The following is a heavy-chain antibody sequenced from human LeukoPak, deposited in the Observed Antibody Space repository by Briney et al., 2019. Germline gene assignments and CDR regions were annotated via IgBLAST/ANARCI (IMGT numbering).Heavy chain of an antibody. CDR3: ARQDGSAYYYFDY. D-gene: IGHD6-19*01. Sequence: GESLKISCKGTGYSFASYWIGWVRLMPGQGLEWMGIIYPGDSDTKYSPSFQGRVTISADKSINTAYLQWSSLKASDTAIYYCARQDGSAYYYFDYWGQGTLVTVSS. CDR1: GYSFASYW. CDR2: IYPGDSDT. J-gene: IGHJ4*02. V-gene: IGHV5-51*01.